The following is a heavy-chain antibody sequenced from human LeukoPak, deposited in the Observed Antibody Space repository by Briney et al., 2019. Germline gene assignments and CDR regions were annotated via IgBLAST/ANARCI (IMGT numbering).Heavy chain of an antibody. CDR2: IWYDGSNK. CDR3: AKGLPATHSGSYEVFDY. V-gene: IGHV3-33*06. D-gene: IGHD1-26*01. J-gene: IGHJ4*02. Sequence: RGSLRLSCAASGFTFSSYGMHWVRQAPGKGLEWVAVIWYDGSNKYYADSVKGRFTISRDNSKNTLYLQMNSLRAEDTAVYYCAKGLPATHSGSYEVFDYWGQGTLVTVSS. CDR1: GFTFSSYG.